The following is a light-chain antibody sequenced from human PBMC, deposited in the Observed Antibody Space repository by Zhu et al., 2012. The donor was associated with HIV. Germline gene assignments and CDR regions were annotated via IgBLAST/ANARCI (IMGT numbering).Light chain of an antibody. CDR2: KAS. CDR1: QSISSW. J-gene: IGKJ2*01. V-gene: IGKV1-5*03. CDR3: QQYNSYSYT. Sequence: DIQMTQSPSTLSASVGDRVTITCRASQSISSWLAWYQQKPGKAPKLLIYKASSLESGVPSRFSGSGSGTEFTLTISSLQPDDFATYYCQQYNSYSYTFGQGTKLEDQT.